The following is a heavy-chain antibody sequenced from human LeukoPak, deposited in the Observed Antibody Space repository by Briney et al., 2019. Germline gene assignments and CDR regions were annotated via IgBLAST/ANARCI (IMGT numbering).Heavy chain of an antibody. J-gene: IGHJ4*02. CDR3: ARAPALSGVFTN. CDR1: GFTFSSYW. D-gene: IGHD2-2*01. V-gene: IGHV3-30*03. CDR2: ISYDGSNK. Sequence: GGSLRLSCAASGFTFSSYWMSWVRQAPGKGLEWVAVISYDGSNKYYADSEKGRFTISRDNSKNTLYLQMNSLRAEDTAVYYCARAPALSGVFTNWGQGTLVTVSS.